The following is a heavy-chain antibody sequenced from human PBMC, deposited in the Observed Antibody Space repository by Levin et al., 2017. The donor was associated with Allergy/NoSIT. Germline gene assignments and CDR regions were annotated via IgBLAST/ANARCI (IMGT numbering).Heavy chain of an antibody. D-gene: IGHD3-10*02. J-gene: IGHJ4*02. CDR3: ARGMENRYLRGRYFDY. Sequence: SETLSLTCAVYGGSFSGYYWSWIRQPPGKGLEWIGEINHSGSTNYNPSLKSRVTISVDTSKNQFSLKLSSVTAADTAVYYCARGMENRYLRGRYFDYWGQGTLVTVSS. CDR2: INHSGST. CDR1: GGSFSGYY. V-gene: IGHV4-34*01.